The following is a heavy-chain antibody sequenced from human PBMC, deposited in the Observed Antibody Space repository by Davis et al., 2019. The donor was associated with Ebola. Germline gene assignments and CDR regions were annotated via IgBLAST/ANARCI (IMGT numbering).Heavy chain of an antibody. J-gene: IGHJ4*02. Sequence: GESLNISCAASGFTFSSYSMNWVRQAPGKGLEWVSHIGSRSSTVYYADSEKGRFTISRDNAKNSLYLQMNSLRDEDTAVYYCARDGAMSGNSYEYWGQGTLVIVSS. D-gene: IGHD5-12*01. V-gene: IGHV3-48*02. CDR3: ARDGAMSGNSYEY. CDR1: GFTFSSYS. CDR2: IGSRSSTV.